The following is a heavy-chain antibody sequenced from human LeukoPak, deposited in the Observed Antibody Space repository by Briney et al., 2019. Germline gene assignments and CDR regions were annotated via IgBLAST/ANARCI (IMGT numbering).Heavy chain of an antibody. CDR1: GDSISSYY. J-gene: IGHJ3*02. V-gene: IGHV4-59*08. Sequence: SETLSLTCAVSGDSISSYYWSWIRQPPGKGLEWIGYIYYSGSTNYNPSLKSRVTISVDTSKNQFSLKLSSVTAADTAVYYCARVGIAAAGAYAFDIWGQGTMVTVSS. CDR3: ARVGIAAAGAYAFDI. D-gene: IGHD6-13*01. CDR2: IYYSGST.